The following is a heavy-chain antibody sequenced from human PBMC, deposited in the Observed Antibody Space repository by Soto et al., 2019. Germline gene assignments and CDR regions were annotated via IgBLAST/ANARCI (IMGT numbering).Heavy chain of an antibody. CDR2: ISYNESKI. CDR1: GFNFSHYA. Sequence: QVQLVESGGGVVQPGRSLRVSCATSGFNFSHYAMHWVRQAPGKGLNWVAVISYNESKIYYADSVKGRFTISRDNSKNTLYLQMNSLRTEDTAIYYCASFWDTVTATAFDFWGQGTPVTVSS. D-gene: IGHD5-18*01. V-gene: IGHV3-30-3*01. CDR3: ASFWDTVTATAFDF. J-gene: IGHJ4*02.